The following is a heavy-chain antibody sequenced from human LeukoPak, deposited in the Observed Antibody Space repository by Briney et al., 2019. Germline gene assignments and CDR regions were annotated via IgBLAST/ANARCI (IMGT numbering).Heavy chain of an antibody. Sequence: GGSLRLSCAASGFTYSSYAMSWVRQAPGKGLEWVSAISASGGSTYYADSVKGRFTISRDNSRNTLYLQMNSLRAEDTAVYFCAKDFYYDSSHRGAFDIWGQGTMVTVSS. J-gene: IGHJ3*02. CDR3: AKDFYYDSSHRGAFDI. CDR1: GFTYSSYA. D-gene: IGHD3-22*01. CDR2: ISASGGST. V-gene: IGHV3-23*01.